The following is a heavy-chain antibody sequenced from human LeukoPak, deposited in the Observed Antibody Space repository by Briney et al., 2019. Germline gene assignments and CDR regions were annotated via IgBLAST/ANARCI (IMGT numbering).Heavy chain of an antibody. V-gene: IGHV3-15*01. CDR3: TTGGIVVVSPHY. D-gene: IGHD2-2*01. CDR2: IKSKTDGGTT. Sequence: TGGSLRLSCAASGFTFSNAWMSWVRQAPGKGLEWVGRIKSKTDGGTTDYAAPVKGRFTISGDDSKNTLYLQMNSLKTEDTAVYYCTTGGIVVVSPHYWGQGTLVTVSS. CDR1: GFTFSNAW. J-gene: IGHJ4*02.